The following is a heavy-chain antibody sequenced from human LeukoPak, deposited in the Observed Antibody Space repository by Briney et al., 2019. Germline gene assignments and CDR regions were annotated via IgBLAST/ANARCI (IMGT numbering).Heavy chain of an antibody. CDR2: IYPGGSET. Sequence: NLGESLKISCKGLGYSFSSYWNAWVRQRPGKSLEWMGIIYPGGSETRYDPSFQGQVTISADMSTSTAYLQWSSLRASDTAMYYCARASRDGYNQNFDHWGQGTLVTVSS. CDR1: GYSFSSYW. J-gene: IGHJ4*02. D-gene: IGHD5-24*01. CDR3: ARASRDGYNQNFDH. V-gene: IGHV5-51*01.